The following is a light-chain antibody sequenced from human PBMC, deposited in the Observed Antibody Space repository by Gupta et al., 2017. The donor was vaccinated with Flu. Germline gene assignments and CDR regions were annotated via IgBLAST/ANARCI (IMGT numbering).Light chain of an antibody. Sequence: SIAISCTGTSSDIGGYNSVSWYQQHPGKAPKLLIYEVSKRPSGISDRFSGSKSGNTASLTISGLRDEDEAHYYCTSYTSSNNKVFGGGTKLTVL. CDR1: SSDIGGYNS. CDR3: TSYTSSNNKV. CDR2: EVS. V-gene: IGLV2-14*01. J-gene: IGLJ3*02.